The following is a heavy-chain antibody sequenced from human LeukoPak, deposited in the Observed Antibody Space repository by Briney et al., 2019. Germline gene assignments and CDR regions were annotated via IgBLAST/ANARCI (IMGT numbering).Heavy chain of an antibody. Sequence: GGSLRLSCAASGFTFSSYWMSWVRQAPGKGLEWVANIKQDGSEKYYVDSVKGRFTISRDNAKNSLYLQMNSLRAEDTAVYYCARDYPIVVVHDAFDIWGQGTMVTVSS. J-gene: IGHJ3*02. CDR2: IKQDGSEK. CDR3: ARDYPIVVVHDAFDI. CDR1: GFTFSSYW. V-gene: IGHV3-7*01. D-gene: IGHD3-22*01.